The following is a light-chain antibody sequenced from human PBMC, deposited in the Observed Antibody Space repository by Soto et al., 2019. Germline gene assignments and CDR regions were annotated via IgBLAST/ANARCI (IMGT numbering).Light chain of an antibody. Sequence: EIVLTQSPGTLSLSPGERATLSCRASQSISNTSLAWYRQKPGQAPGLLIYATSNRGTGIPDRFSGSGSGTDFTLTISRLEPEDFAVYYCQHYDTSPAFGQGTKVEIK. CDR3: QHYDTSPA. V-gene: IGKV3-20*01. J-gene: IGKJ1*01. CDR1: QSISNTS. CDR2: ATS.